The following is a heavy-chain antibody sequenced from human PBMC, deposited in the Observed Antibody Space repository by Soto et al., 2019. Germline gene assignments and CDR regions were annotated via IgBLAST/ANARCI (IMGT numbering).Heavy chain of an antibody. Sequence: SETLSLTCTVSGGSISSYYWSWIRQPPGKGLEWIGYIYYSGSTNYNPSLKSRVTISVDTSKNQFSLKLSSVTAADTAVYYCARRGLLWWFPGNYYMDVWGKGTTVTVSS. V-gene: IGHV4-59*08. CDR3: ARRGLLWWFPGNYYMDV. CDR2: IYYSGST. D-gene: IGHD2-21*01. J-gene: IGHJ6*03. CDR1: GGSISSYY.